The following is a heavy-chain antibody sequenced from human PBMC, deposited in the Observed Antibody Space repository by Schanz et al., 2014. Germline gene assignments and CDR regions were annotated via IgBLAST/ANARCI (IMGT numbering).Heavy chain of an antibody. J-gene: IGHJ4*02. V-gene: IGHV3-33*01. CDR2: IWFDGNNK. CDR1: GFTFSSYG. CDR3: TRGSGSRSYGWYYDS. Sequence: QVQLVESGGGVVQPGRSLRLSCATSGFTFSSYGMHWVRQAPGKGLEWVAVIWFDGNNKYYADSVKGRFTISRDNAKNTLYLQMNSVRAEDSAVYYCTRGSGSRSYGWYYDSWGQGTLVTVSS. D-gene: IGHD3-10*01.